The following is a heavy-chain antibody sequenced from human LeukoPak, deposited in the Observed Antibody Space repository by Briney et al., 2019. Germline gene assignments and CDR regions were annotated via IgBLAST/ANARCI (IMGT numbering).Heavy chain of an antibody. J-gene: IGHJ4*02. V-gene: IGHV4-34*01. CDR2: INHSEST. CDR3: ARVWDSEYDY. Sequence: PSETLSLTCAVYGGSFSGYYWSWIRQPPGKGLEWIGEINHSESTNYNPSLKSRVTISVDTSKNQFSLKLSSVTAADTAVYYCARVWDSEYDYWGQGTLVTVSS. D-gene: IGHD3/OR15-3a*01. CDR1: GGSFSGYY.